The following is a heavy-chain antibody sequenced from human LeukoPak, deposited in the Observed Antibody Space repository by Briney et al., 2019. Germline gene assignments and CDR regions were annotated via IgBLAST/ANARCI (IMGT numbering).Heavy chain of an antibody. CDR3: AELGITMIGGV. V-gene: IGHV3-48*03. CDR2: ISSSGSTI. Sequence: GGSLRLSCTASGFTFSNAAMNWVRQAPGKGLEWVSYISSSGSTIYYADSVKGRFTISRDNAKNSLYLQMNSLRAEDTAVYYCAELGITMIGGVWGKGTTVTISS. D-gene: IGHD3-10*02. CDR1: GFTFSNAA. J-gene: IGHJ6*04.